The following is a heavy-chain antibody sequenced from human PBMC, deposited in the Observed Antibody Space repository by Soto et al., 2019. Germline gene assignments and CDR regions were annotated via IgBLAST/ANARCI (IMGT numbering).Heavy chain of an antibody. V-gene: IGHV3-30-3*01. CDR3: ARDRGNYYDSSGYFDY. CDR2: ISYDGSNK. Sequence: GGSLRLSCAASGFTFSSYAMHWVRQAPGKGLEWVAVISYDGSNKYYADSVKGRFTISRDNSKNTLYLQMNSLRAEDTAVYYCARDRGNYYDSSGYFDYWGQGTLVTVS. CDR1: GFTFSSYA. J-gene: IGHJ4*02. D-gene: IGHD3-22*01.